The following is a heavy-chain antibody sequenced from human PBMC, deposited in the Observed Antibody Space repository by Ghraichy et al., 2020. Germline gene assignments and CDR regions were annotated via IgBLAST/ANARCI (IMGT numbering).Heavy chain of an antibody. CDR2: VFSSGST. D-gene: IGHD6-13*01. Sequence: IGYVFSSGSTNYNPSLKSRVTISVDTSKNQFSLKLSSMTAADPAVYYCARGTSSWYYWGRGTLFIVS. J-gene: IGHJ4*02. CDR3: ARGTSSWYY. V-gene: IGHV4-59*09.